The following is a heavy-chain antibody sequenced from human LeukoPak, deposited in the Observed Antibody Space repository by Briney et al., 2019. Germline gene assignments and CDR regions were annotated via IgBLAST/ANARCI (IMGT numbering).Heavy chain of an antibody. V-gene: IGHV1-18*04. CDR2: ISAYSGNT. Sequence: GASVKVSCKASGYTFTSYGISWVRQAPGQGLEWMGGISAYSGNTNYAQKLQGRVTMTTDTSTSTAYMELRSLRSDDTAVYSCARDLTGYCSSTSCYQMGHWGQGTLVTVSS. CDR3: ARDLTGYCSSTSCYQMGH. D-gene: IGHD2-2*01. J-gene: IGHJ4*02. CDR1: GYTFTSYG.